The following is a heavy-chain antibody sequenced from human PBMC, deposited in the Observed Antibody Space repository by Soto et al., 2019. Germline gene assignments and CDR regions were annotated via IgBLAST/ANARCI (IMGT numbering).Heavy chain of an antibody. CDR2: ISNDVRNI. D-gene: IGHD2-2*01. Sequence: VQLVESGGGVVQPGRSLRLSCAASGLTFSTYGFQWVRQAPGMGLEWVAVISNDVRNIHYAESVKGRFTISRDNSKNTLYLQMNSLRPNDTAVYYCVKDSLGGMTPVFMPGPDWGQGTLVTVSS. J-gene: IGHJ4*02. CDR1: GLTFSTYG. CDR3: VKDSLGGMTPVFMPGPD. V-gene: IGHV3-30*18.